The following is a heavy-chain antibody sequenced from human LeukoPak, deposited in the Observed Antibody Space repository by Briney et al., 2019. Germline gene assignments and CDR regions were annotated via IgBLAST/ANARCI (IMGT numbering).Heavy chain of an antibody. Sequence: GGSLRLSCAASGFTFDDYAMHWVRQTPGKGLEWVSGIYWNSVNMGYADTVRGRFTISRDNSKNTLYLQMNSLRAEDTAVYYCAKPQKTYGSGSYMFDYWGQGTLVTVSS. V-gene: IGHV3-9*01. D-gene: IGHD3-10*01. CDR1: GFTFDDYA. CDR3: AKPQKTYGSGSYMFDY. J-gene: IGHJ4*02. CDR2: IYWNSVNM.